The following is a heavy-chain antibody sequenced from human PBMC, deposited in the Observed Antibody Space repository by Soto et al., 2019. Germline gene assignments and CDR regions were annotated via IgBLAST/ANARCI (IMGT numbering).Heavy chain of an antibody. Sequence: QVQLVQSGAEVKKPGASVKVSCKASGYTFTSYGISWVRQAPGQGLEWMGWISAYNGNTNYAQKLQGRVTMTTDTSTRTAYMGRRSLRSDDTAVYYCASGRITFWTDYYYYSMHVWGQGTTVTVSS. CDR2: ISAYNGNT. CDR1: GYTFTSYG. V-gene: IGHV1-18*01. D-gene: IGHD3-16*01. CDR3: ASGRITFWTDYYYYSMHV. J-gene: IGHJ6*02.